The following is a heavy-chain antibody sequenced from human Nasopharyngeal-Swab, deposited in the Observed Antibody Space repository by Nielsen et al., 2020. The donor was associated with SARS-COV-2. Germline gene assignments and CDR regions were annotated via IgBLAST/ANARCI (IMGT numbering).Heavy chain of an antibody. V-gene: IGHV3-21*01. CDR1: GFPFSSYS. CDR2: ISSSSSYI. J-gene: IGHJ4*02. D-gene: IGHD5-18*01. Sequence: LKISCAASGFPFSSYSMNWVRQAPGKGLEWVSSISSSSSYIYYADSVKGRFTISRDNAKNSLYLQMNSLRAEDTAVYYCARDSDTRNFDYWGQGTLVTVSS. CDR3: ARDSDTRNFDY.